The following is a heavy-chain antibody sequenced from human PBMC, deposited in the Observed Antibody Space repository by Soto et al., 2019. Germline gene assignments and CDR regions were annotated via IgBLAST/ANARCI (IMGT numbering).Heavy chain of an antibody. J-gene: IGHJ4*02. D-gene: IGHD4-17*01. Sequence: GGSLRLSCAASGVTFRNYWMHWVRQAPGKGLEWVGSIKSKTDGGTADYAAPVKGRFTISRDDSKTTLYLQMNSLKTEDTAVYYCTTLLYGGNSDWGQGTLVTVSS. CDR3: TTLLYGGNSD. CDR2: IKSKTDGGTA. V-gene: IGHV3-15*01. CDR1: GVTFRNYW.